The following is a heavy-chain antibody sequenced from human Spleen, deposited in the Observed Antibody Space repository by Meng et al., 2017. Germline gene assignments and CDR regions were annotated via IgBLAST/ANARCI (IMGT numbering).Heavy chain of an antibody. J-gene: IGHJ4*02. D-gene: IGHD3-22*01. Sequence: GGSLRLSCAVSGFTFSNYPMHWVRQAPGKGLEWVAIISYDGNNKYYADSVKGRFSISRDNSRNTVYLQMNSLRSEDTALYYCARDGWYDSSEYYFDYWGQGTLVTVSS. CDR3: ARDGWYDSSEYYFDY. V-gene: IGHV3-30*01. CDR2: ISYDGNNK. CDR1: GFTFSNYP.